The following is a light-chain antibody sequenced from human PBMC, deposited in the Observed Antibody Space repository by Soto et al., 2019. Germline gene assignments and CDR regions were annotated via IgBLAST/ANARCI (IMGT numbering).Light chain of an antibody. CDR1: QDITYN. Sequence: DIQMTQSPSSLSASIGDRVTITCQASQDITYNLNWYQQKRGKAPKVMIYDASNLERGVPSRFSGSGSGTHFTLTISSLQPEDTATYYCQQYFTLYTFGQGTKLEIK. V-gene: IGKV1-33*01. CDR3: QQYFTLYT. CDR2: DAS. J-gene: IGKJ2*01.